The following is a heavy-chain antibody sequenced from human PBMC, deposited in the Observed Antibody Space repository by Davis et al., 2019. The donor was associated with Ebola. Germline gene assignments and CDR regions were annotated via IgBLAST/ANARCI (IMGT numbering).Heavy chain of an antibody. D-gene: IGHD1-7*01. CDR1: GFTFSNYS. CDR3: AREMELPAYYYGMDV. V-gene: IGHV3-21*01. CDR2: ISSSCSYI. Sequence: PGGSLRLSCAASGFTFSNYSMDWVRQAPGKGLEWVSSISSSCSYIYYADSVKGRFTISRDNAKNSLYLQMNSLRAEDTAVYYCAREMELPAYYYGMDVWGQGTTVTVSS. J-gene: IGHJ6*02.